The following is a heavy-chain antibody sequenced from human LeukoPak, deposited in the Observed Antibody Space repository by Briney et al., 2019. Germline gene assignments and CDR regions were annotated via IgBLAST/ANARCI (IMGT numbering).Heavy chain of an antibody. V-gene: IGHV1-69*05. J-gene: IGHJ6*03. D-gene: IGHD6-6*01. CDR3: ARDGPYSSSSSYYYSYMDV. Sequence: ASVKVSCKPSGGTFSTYGVTWVRQAPGQGLEWMGRIIPVFGTVSYAEKFQGRVTIITDDSSSSAYRELRSLRAEDTAVYYCARDGPYSSSSSYYYSYMDVWGKGTTVTVSS. CDR1: GGTFSTYG. CDR2: IIPVFGTV.